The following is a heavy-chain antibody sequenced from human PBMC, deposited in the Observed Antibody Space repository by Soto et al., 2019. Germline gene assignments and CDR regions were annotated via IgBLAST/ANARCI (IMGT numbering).Heavy chain of an antibody. CDR3: AREPSYYYDSSGYYPGWFDP. Sequence: EVQLVESGGGLVQPGGSLRLSCAASGFTFSSYWMSWVRQAPGKGLEWVANIKQDGSEKYYVDSVKGRFTIARDNAKNSLYLQRNSLRAEDTAVYYCAREPSYYYDSSGYYPGWFDPWGQGTLVTVSS. V-gene: IGHV3-7*05. J-gene: IGHJ5*02. D-gene: IGHD3-22*01. CDR2: IKQDGSEK. CDR1: GFTFSSYW.